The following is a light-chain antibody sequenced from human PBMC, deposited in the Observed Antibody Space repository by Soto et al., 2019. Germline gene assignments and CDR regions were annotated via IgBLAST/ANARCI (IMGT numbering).Light chain of an antibody. CDR1: QGISRY. V-gene: IGKV1-9*01. J-gene: IGKJ2*01. CDR3: QQLNSYPRYT. CDR2: AAS. Sequence: DIQLTQSPSFLSASVGDRVTITCRASQGISRYLAWYQQKPGKAPKLLIYAASTLQSGVPSRFSGSGSGTEFTIPISSLQPEDFATYYCQQLNSYPRYTFGQGTKLEIK.